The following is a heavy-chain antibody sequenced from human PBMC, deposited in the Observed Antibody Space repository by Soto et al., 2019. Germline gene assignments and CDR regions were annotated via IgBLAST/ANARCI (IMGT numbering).Heavy chain of an antibody. J-gene: IGHJ6*02. V-gene: IGHV5-51*01. CDR2: IYPDDSDT. CDR3: ARPRAVAGQYGMDV. CDR1: GCKCVDFG. Sequence: QKISYSHAGCKCVDFGIGWLLKMNGKGLEWMGIIYPDDSDTRYSPSFQGQVTISADKSISTAYLQWSSLKASDTAMYYCARPRAVAGQYGMDVSGQAPTVTV. D-gene: IGHD6-19*01.